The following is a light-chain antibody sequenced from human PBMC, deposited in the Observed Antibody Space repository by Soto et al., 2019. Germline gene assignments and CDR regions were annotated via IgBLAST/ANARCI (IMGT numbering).Light chain of an antibody. CDR2: GAS. V-gene: IGKV3-15*01. CDR1: QSVSNN. J-gene: IGKJ1*01. Sequence: ENVLKQSPGTLSLSTGERATLSCRASQSVSNNYLAWYQQKPGQAPRLLIYGASTRATGIPARFSGSGSETEFTLTISSLQAEDSAVYFCQQYNNWPTWPFSQGTKVDIK. CDR3: QQYNNWPTWP.